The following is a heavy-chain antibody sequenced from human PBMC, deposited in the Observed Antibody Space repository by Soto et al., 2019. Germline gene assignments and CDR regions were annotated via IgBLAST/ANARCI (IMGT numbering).Heavy chain of an antibody. V-gene: IGHV3-23*01. CDR3: VLVLVHPYYYDSSGYPYGMDV. D-gene: IGHD3-22*01. CDR2: ISGSGGST. J-gene: IGHJ6*01. CDR1: GFTFSSYA. Sequence: PGGSLRLSCAASGFTFSSYAMSWVRQAPGKGLEWVSAISGSGGSTYYADSVKGRFTISRDNSKNTLYLQMNSLRAEDTAVYYCVLVLVHPYYYDSSGYPYGMDVWGQGTTVTVSS.